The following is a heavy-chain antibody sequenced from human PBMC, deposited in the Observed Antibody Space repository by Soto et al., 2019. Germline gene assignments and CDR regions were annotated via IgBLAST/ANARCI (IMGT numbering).Heavy chain of an antibody. CDR2: IIPGGRST. Sequence: GGSLRLSCAASGFPFNTYAMTWVRQAPGKGLEWVSSIIPGGRSTSHATSVKGRFVISRDDSRDTLYLQMSSLRVDDTAIYYCARGHGWFDPWGQGTLVTVSS. CDR1: GFPFNTYA. CDR3: ARGHGWFDP. V-gene: IGHV3-23*01. J-gene: IGHJ5*02.